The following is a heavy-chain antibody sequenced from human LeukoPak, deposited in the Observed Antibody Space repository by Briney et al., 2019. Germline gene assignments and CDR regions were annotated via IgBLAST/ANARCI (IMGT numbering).Heavy chain of an antibody. J-gene: IGHJ6*02. D-gene: IGHD4-11*01. Sequence: SETPSLTCTVSGGSISSYYWSWIRQPAGKGLEWIGRIYTSGSTNYNPSLKSRVTMSVDTSKNQFSLKLSSVTAADTAVYYCARDPKPPTVTTSYYYYGMDVWGQGTTVTVSS. CDR2: IYTSGST. CDR3: ARDPKPPTVTTSYYYYGMDV. CDR1: GGSISSYY. V-gene: IGHV4-4*07.